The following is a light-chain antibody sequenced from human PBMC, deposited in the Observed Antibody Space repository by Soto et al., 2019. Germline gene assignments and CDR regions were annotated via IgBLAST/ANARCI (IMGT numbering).Light chain of an antibody. J-gene: IGKJ1*01. CDR2: LGS. V-gene: IGKV2-28*01. CDR3: MQALQTPRT. Sequence: DIVMTQSPLSLPVTPGEPASISCRSSQSLLHSNGYNYLDWYLQKPGQSPQLPIYLGSNRASGVPDRFSGSGSGTDFTLKISRVAAEDVGVYYCMQALQTPRTFGQGTKVEIK. CDR1: QSLLHSNGYNY.